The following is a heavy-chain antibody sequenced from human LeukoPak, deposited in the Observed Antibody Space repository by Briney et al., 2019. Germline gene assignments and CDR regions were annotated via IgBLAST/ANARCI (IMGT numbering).Heavy chain of an antibody. D-gene: IGHD6-6*01. CDR3: ARQSIAARGYYYYLDV. J-gene: IGHJ6*03. Sequence: PSETLSLTCTVSGRSISSSSYYWGWIRQPPGKGLEWIGSIYYSGSTYYNPSLKSRVTMSVDTSKNQFSLRLSSVTAADTAFYYCARQSIAARGYYYYLDVWGKGTTVTVSS. CDR1: GRSISSSSYY. CDR2: IYYSGST. V-gene: IGHV4-39*01.